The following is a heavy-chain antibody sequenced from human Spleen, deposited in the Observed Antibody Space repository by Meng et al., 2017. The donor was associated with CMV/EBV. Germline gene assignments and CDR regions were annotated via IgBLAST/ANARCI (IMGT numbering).Heavy chain of an antibody. J-gene: IGHJ4*02. D-gene: IGHD6-6*01. CDR2: INWNGVSR. Sequence: GGSLRLSCAASGFILDDYGMSWVRQAPGKGLEWVSGINWNGVSRGYADSVKGRFTISRDNSKNTLYLQMNSLRAEDTAVYYCARDSSSAFDYWGQGTLVTVSS. CDR1: GFILDDYG. V-gene: IGHV3-20*04. CDR3: ARDSSSAFDY.